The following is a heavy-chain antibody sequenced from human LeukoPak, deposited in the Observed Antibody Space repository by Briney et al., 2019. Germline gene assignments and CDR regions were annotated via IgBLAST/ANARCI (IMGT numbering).Heavy chain of an antibody. Sequence: GGSLRLSCAASGFTFSSYAMSWVRQAPGKGLEWVSAISGSGGSTYYADSVKGRFTISRVNSKNTLYLQMNSLRAEDTAVYYCDIVVAASLGGGRDYWGQGTLVTVSS. V-gene: IGHV3-23*01. J-gene: IGHJ4*02. CDR2: ISGSGGST. D-gene: IGHD2-15*01. CDR1: GFTFSSYA. CDR3: DIVVAASLGGGRDY.